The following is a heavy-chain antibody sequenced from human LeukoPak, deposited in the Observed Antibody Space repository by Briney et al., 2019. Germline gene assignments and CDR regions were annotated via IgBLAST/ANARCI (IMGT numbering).Heavy chain of an antibody. V-gene: IGHV1-2*02. Sequence: ASVKVSCKASGYTFTSYGISWVRQAPGQGLEWMGWINPNSGGTNYAQKFQGRVTMTRDTSISTAYMELSRLRSDDTAVYYCCQVAARPRWGQGTLVTVSS. D-gene: IGHD6-6*01. CDR3: CQVAARPR. CDR2: INPNSGGT. CDR1: GYTFTSYG. J-gene: IGHJ4*02.